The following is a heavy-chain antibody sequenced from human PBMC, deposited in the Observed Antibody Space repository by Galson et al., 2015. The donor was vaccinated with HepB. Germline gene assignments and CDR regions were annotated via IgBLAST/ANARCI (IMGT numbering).Heavy chain of an antibody. J-gene: IGHJ4*02. Sequence: KVSCKASGYTFTSYAMHWVRQAPGQRLEWMGWINAGNGNTEYSQKFQGRVTITRDTSASTAYMELSSLRSEDTAVYYCARGGLRGYYDSSGSDYWGQGTLVTVSS. CDR2: INAGNGNT. CDR1: GYTFTSYA. V-gene: IGHV1-3*01. CDR3: ARGGLRGYYDSSGSDY. D-gene: IGHD3-22*01.